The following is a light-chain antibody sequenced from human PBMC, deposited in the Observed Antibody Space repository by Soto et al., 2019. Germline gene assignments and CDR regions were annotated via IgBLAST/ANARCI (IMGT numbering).Light chain of an antibody. CDR3: LQDGNCPFT. CDR1: QDIGSD. CDR2: AAS. Sequence: AVQMTQSPPSLSASVGDRVTITCRASQDIGSDLGWYQQKPGKAPKLLIYAASSLQSGVPSRFSGRRSGTDFTLTISSLQPADVATYYCLQDGNCPFTFGQGTKLEIK. V-gene: IGKV1-6*01. J-gene: IGKJ2*01.